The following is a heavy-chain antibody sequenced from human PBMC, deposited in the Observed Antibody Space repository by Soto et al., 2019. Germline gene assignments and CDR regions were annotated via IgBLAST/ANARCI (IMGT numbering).Heavy chain of an antibody. CDR1: GGSISSSSYY. Sequence: QLQLQESGPGLVKPSETLSLTCTVSGGSISSSSYYWGWIRQPPGKGLEWIGSIYYSGSTYYNPSLKSRVTISVDTSKNQFSLKLSSVTAADTAVYYCARHVPVLRFLERDRVGYYGMDVWGQGTTVTVSS. CDR2: IYYSGST. V-gene: IGHV4-39*01. J-gene: IGHJ6*02. CDR3: ARHVPVLRFLERDRVGYYGMDV. D-gene: IGHD3-3*01.